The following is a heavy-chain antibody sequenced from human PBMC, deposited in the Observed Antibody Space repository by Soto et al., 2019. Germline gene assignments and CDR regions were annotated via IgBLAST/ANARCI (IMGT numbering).Heavy chain of an antibody. J-gene: IGHJ6*03. Sequence: EVQLVESGGGLVKPGGSLRLSCAVSGFTFSSYSMNWVRQAPGKGLEWVSSISSSSSYIYYADSVKGRFTISRDNAKNSLYLQMNSLGAEDTAVYYCARGGGTRIVVVYDYYYYYMDVWGKGTTVTVSS. CDR3: ARGGGTRIVVVYDYYYYYMDV. CDR1: GFTFSSYS. V-gene: IGHV3-21*01. D-gene: IGHD2-15*01. CDR2: ISSSSSYI.